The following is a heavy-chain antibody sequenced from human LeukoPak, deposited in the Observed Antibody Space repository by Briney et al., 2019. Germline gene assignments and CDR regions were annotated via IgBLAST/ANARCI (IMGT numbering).Heavy chain of an antibody. J-gene: IGHJ4*02. V-gene: IGHV1-18*01. CDR3: ATDSPFGVLDY. CDR1: GYTFTSYG. CDR2: ISAYNGNK. D-gene: IGHD3-3*01. Sequence: ASXXVSCKASGYTFTSYGISWVRQAPGQGLEWMGWISAYNGNKNYAQKIQGRVTITTDTSTSTAYMELSSLRSEDTAVYYCATDSPFGVLDYWGQGTLVTVSS.